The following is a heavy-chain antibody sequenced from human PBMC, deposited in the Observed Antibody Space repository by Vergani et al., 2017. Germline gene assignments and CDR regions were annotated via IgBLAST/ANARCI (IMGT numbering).Heavy chain of an antibody. CDR3: ARGGPVGRLQLFYRFDY. J-gene: IGHJ4*02. Sequence: QVQLVQSGAEVKKPGASVKVSCKASGGTFSSYAISWVRQAPGQGLEWMGGIIPIFGTANYAQKFQGRVTITADESTSTAYMELISLRSEDTAVYYCARGGPVGRLQLFYRFDYWGQGTLVTVSS. CDR2: IIPIFGTA. D-gene: IGHD5-24*01. CDR1: GGTFSSYA. V-gene: IGHV1-69*01.